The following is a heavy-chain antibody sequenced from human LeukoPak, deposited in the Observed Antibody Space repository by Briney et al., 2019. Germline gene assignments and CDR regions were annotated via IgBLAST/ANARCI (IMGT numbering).Heavy chain of an antibody. J-gene: IGHJ4*02. V-gene: IGHV3-23*01. Sequence: GGSLRLSCAASGFTFSSYGMSWVRQAPGKGLEWVSATSSSDAGKYYADFVRGRFTISRDNSRNTMYLQMNSLRAEDAAVYYCAKAPVTSCRGAFCYPFDSWGQGTVVTVSS. CDR2: TSSSDAGK. CDR3: AKAPVTSCRGAFCYPFDS. D-gene: IGHD2-15*01. CDR1: GFTFSSYG.